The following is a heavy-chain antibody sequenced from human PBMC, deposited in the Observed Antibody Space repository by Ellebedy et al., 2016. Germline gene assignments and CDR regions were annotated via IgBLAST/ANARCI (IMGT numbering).Heavy chain of an antibody. CDR3: ARRYGDGSDFDY. V-gene: IGHV4-34*01. D-gene: IGHD4-17*01. CDR2: INHSGST. J-gene: IGHJ4*02. CDR1: GGSFSGYY. Sequence: SETLSLTXAVYGGSFSGYYWSWIRQPPGKGLEWIGEINHSGSTYYNPSLKSRVTISVDTSKNQFSLKLSSVTAADTAVYYCARRYGDGSDFDYWGQGTLVTVSS.